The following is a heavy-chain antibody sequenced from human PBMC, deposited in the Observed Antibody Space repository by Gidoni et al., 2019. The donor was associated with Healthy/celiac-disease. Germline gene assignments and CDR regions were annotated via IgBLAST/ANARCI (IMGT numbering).Heavy chain of an antibody. D-gene: IGHD3-10*01. V-gene: IGHV1-18*01. CDR1: GYTFPSHG. CDR2: ISAYNGNT. CDR3: ARDYYYGSGSYMYYFDY. J-gene: IGHJ4*02. Sequence: QVQLVQSGAAVKKPGASVKVSCKASGYTFPSHGISWVRQAPGQGLEWMGWISAYNGNTNYAQKLQGRDTMTTDTSTSTAYMELRSLRSDDTAVYYCARDYYYGSGSYMYYFDYWGQGTLVTVSS.